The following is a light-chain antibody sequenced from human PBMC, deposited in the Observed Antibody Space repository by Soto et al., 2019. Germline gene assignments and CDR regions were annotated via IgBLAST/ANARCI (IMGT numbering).Light chain of an antibody. CDR1: QSVSSD. V-gene: IGKV3-15*01. J-gene: IGKJ5*01. CDR3: QQYNNWPIT. Sequence: EIVMTQSPVTLSVSPGERATLSCRASQSVSSDLAWYQQKPGQVPKLLIYGASTGATGIPARFSGSGSGTEFTLTISSLQSEDFAVYYCQQYNNWPITFGQGTRLEIK. CDR2: GAS.